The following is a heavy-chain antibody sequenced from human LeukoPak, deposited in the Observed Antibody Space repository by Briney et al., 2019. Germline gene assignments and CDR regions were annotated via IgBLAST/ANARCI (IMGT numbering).Heavy chain of an antibody. V-gene: IGHV1-8*03. J-gene: IGHJ4*02. CDR1: GYIFSDFD. Sequence: ASVKVSCKASGYIFSDFDINWVRQASGQGLEWVAWMNPNSGNPAYAQEFQGRATVSGNISISTAYLELRSLKSEDTAVYYCAKTMVRGVIIALFDYWGQGTLVTVSS. CDR3: AKTMVRGVIIALFDY. D-gene: IGHD3-10*01. CDR2: MNPNSGNP.